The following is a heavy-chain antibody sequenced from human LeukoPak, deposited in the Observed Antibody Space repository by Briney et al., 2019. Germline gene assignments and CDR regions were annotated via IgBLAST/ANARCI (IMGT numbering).Heavy chain of an antibody. Sequence: ASVKVSCKASGYTFTSYGISWVRQAPGQGLEWMGWISAYNGNTNYAQKLQGRVTMTTGTSTSTAYMELRSLRSDDTAVYYCARDLGCSGGSCYEEIDYWGQGTLVTVSS. CDR3: ARDLGCSGGSCYEEIDY. V-gene: IGHV1-18*01. J-gene: IGHJ4*02. CDR1: GYTFTSYG. D-gene: IGHD2-15*01. CDR2: ISAYNGNT.